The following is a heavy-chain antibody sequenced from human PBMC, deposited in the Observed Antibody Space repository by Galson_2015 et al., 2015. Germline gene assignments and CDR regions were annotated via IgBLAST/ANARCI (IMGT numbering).Heavy chain of an antibody. Sequence: SLRLSCAASGFTFSSYAMSWVRQAPGKGLEWVSAISGSGGSTYYADSVKGRFTISRDNSKNTLYLQMNSLRAEDTAVYYCAKDGIIPEYGMDVWGQGTTVTVSS. J-gene: IGHJ6*02. CDR2: ISGSGGST. D-gene: IGHD3-3*01. V-gene: IGHV3-23*01. CDR1: GFTFSSYA. CDR3: AKDGIIPEYGMDV.